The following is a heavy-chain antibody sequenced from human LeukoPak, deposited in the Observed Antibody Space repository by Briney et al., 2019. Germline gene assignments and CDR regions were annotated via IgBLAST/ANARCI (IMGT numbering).Heavy chain of an antibody. CDR1: GGSFSGYY. J-gene: IGHJ5*02. Sequence: SETLSLTCAVYGGSFSGYYWSWIRQPPGKGLEWIGEINHSGSTNYNPSLKSRVTISVDTSKNQFSLKLSSVTAADTAVYYCARALYYDFWSGYLANKWFDPWGQGTLVTVSS. CDR2: INHSGST. CDR3: ARALYYDFWSGYLANKWFDP. D-gene: IGHD3-3*01. V-gene: IGHV4-34*01.